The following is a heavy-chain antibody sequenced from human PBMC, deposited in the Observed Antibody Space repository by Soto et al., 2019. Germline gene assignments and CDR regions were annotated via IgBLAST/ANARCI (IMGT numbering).Heavy chain of an antibody. CDR2: INAGNGNT. D-gene: IGHD5-18*01. V-gene: IGHV1-3*01. Sequence: ASVKVSCKASGYTSTSYAMHWVRQAPGQRLEWMGWINAGNGNTKYSQKFQGRVTITRDTSASTAYMELSSLRSEDTAVYYCARGLNGYLHYFDYWGQGTLVTVSS. J-gene: IGHJ4*02. CDR3: ARGLNGYLHYFDY. CDR1: GYTSTSYA.